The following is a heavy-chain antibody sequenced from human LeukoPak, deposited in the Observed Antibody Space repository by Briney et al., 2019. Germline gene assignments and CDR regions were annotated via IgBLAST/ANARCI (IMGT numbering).Heavy chain of an antibody. CDR1: GYTFTSYG. CDR2: ISAYNGNT. Sequence: ASVKVSCKASGYTFTSYGISWVRQAPGQGLEWMGWISAYNGNTNYAQKLQGRVTMTTDTSTSTAYMELRSLRSDDTAVYYCARDNDESGDYANEYFQHWGQGTLVTVSS. CDR3: ARDNDESGDYANEYFQH. J-gene: IGHJ1*01. D-gene: IGHD4-17*01. V-gene: IGHV1-18*01.